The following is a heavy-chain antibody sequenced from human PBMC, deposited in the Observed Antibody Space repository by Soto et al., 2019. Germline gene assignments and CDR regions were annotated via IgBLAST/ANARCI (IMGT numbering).Heavy chain of an antibody. CDR1: GFTFSRYA. CDR3: AKDSISSDGGYYLYYFDS. D-gene: IGHD3-22*01. Sequence: PGGSLRLSCAASGFTFSRYAVSWVRQAPGKGLEWVSAISGSGGSTYFPDTVRGRFTISRDNSKNTLCLQMDSLRAEDTAVYYCAKDSISSDGGYYLYYFDSWGQGTLVTVSS. V-gene: IGHV3-23*01. J-gene: IGHJ4*02. CDR2: ISGSGGST.